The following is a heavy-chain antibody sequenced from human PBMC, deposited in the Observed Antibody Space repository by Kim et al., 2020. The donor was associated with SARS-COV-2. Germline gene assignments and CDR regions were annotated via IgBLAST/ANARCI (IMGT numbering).Heavy chain of an antibody. J-gene: IGHJ3*02. D-gene: IGHD6-19*01. Sequence: GGSLRLSCAASGFTFSSYGMHWVRQAPGKGLEWVAVIWYDGSNKYYADSVKGRFTISRDNSKNTLYLQMNSLRAEDTAVYYCARDIPVGHDAFDIWGQGTMVTVSS. V-gene: IGHV3-33*01. CDR2: IWYDGSNK. CDR1: GFTFSSYG. CDR3: ARDIPVGHDAFDI.